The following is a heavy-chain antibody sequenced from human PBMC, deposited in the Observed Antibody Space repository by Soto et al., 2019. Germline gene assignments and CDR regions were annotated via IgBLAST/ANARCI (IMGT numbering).Heavy chain of an antibody. Sequence: GASVKVSCKASGYTFTSYGISWVRQAPGQGLEWMGWISAYNGNTNYAQKLQGRVTMTTDTSTSTAYMELRSLRSDDTAVYYCAREETTVTTNRIDYWGQGTLVTVSS. CDR1: GYTFTSYG. CDR3: AREETTVTTNRIDY. J-gene: IGHJ4*02. D-gene: IGHD4-17*01. V-gene: IGHV1-18*01. CDR2: ISAYNGNT.